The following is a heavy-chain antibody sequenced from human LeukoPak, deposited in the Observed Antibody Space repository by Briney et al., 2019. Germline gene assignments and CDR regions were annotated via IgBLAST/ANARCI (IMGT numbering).Heavy chain of an antibody. CDR2: INHSGST. CDR3: ARVSGPGTTRPFDP. Sequence: SETLSLTRTVSGGSISSGGYYWSWIRQPPGKGLEWIGEINHSGSTNYNPSLKSRVTISVDTSKNQFSLKVSSVTAADTAVYYCARVSGPGTTRPFDPWGHGTLVTVSS. D-gene: IGHD3-10*01. V-gene: IGHV4-39*07. CDR1: GGSISSGGYY. J-gene: IGHJ5*02.